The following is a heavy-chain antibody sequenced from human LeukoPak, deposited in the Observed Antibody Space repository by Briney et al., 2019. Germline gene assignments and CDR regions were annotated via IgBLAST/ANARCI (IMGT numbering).Heavy chain of an antibody. V-gene: IGHV3-48*03. CDR3: AKLYGGIAVACIDY. D-gene: IGHD6-19*01. J-gene: IGHJ4*02. CDR2: ISNSGSSTI. CDR1: GFTFSSYE. Sequence: GGSLRLSCAASGFTFSSYEMDWVRQAPGKGLEWVAYISNSGSSTIYYADSVKGRFTISRDNAKNTLYLQMNSLRAEDTAVYYCAKLYGGIAVACIDYWGQGTLVTVSS.